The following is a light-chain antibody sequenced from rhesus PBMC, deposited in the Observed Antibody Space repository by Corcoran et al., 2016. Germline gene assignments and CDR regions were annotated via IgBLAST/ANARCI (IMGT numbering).Light chain of an antibody. Sequence: EIVMTQSPATLSLSPGERATLSFRASQSVSSYVAWYQQKPEQAPRHLIYGASIRATGIPERFSGSGSGTDFTLIISSLEPEDVGVYYCQQYNNWLTFGGGTKVEIK. J-gene: IGKJ4*01. CDR1: QSVSSY. CDR3: QQYNNWLT. CDR2: GAS. V-gene: IGKV3S9*01.